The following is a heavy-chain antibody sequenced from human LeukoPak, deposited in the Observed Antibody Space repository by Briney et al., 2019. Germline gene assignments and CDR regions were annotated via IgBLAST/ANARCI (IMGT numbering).Heavy chain of an antibody. D-gene: IGHD3-22*01. Sequence: SETLSLTCAVYGGSFSGYYWSWIRQPPGKGLEWIGEINHSGSTNYNPSLKSRVTISVDTSKNQFSLKLSSVTAADTAVYYCARSSFKSGYYPFDYWGQGTLVTVSS. CDR3: ARSSFKSGYYPFDY. V-gene: IGHV4-34*01. CDR2: INHSGST. J-gene: IGHJ4*02. CDR1: GGSFSGYY.